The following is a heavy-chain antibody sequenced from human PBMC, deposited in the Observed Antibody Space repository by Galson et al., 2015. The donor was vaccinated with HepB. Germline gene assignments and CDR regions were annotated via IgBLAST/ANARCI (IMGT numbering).Heavy chain of an antibody. J-gene: IGHJ6*02. V-gene: IGHV1-2*02. D-gene: IGHD3/OR15-3a*01. CDR2: INPNSGGT. CDR1: GYTFTGHF. Sequence: SVKVSCKASGYTFTGHFIHWVRQAPGQGLEWMGWINPNSGGTNYAQKFQGRVTMTRDTSISTTYMELNRLRSDDTAVYYCAKSFWTGYFLRAFYYGVDVWGQGTTVTISS. CDR3: AKSFWTGYFLRAFYYGVDV.